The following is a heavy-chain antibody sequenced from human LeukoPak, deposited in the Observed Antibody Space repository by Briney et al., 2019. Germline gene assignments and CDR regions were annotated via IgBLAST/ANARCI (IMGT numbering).Heavy chain of an antibody. CDR3: ARDTGYYDRSGYIDY. D-gene: IGHD3-22*01. CDR1: GGSISSSSFY. J-gene: IGHJ4*02. Sequence: KTSETLSLTCTVSGGSISSSSFYWGWIRQPPGKGLEWIGRMFYSGSTHNNPSLKSRVTISVDTSKNQFSLKLSSETAADTAVYYCARDTGYYDRSGYIDYWGQGTLVTVSS. CDR2: MFYSGST. V-gene: IGHV4-39*07.